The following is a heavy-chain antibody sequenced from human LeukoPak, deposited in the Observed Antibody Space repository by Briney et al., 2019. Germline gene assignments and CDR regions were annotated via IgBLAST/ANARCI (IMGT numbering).Heavy chain of an antibody. V-gene: IGHV3-21*01. D-gene: IGHD1/OR15-1a*01. CDR3: ARADTLNN. CDR1: GFTFDRYT. J-gene: IGHJ4*02. Sequence: GGSLRLSCAASGFTFDRYTMNWVRQAPGKGLEWVSSITSSGSYIYYAESVKGRFTISRDNAKSSLYLQMNSLRAEDTAVYYCARADTLNNWGQGALVTVSP. CDR2: ITSSGSYI.